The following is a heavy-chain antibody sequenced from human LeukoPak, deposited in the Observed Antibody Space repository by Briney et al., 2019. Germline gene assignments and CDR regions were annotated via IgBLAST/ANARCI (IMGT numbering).Heavy chain of an antibody. CDR1: GFSFSSYW. D-gene: IGHD3-3*01. V-gene: IGHV3-7*01. CDR2: IKEDGSDK. J-gene: IGHJ4*02. CDR3: AKDPWSDDFSYLDY. Sequence: QPGGSLRLSCAASGFSFSSYWMAWVRQAPGKGLEWVANIKEDGSDKNYVESMKGRFTISRDNAKNSVYLQMNSLRGEDTAVYYCAKDPWSDDFSYLDYWGQGTLVTVSS.